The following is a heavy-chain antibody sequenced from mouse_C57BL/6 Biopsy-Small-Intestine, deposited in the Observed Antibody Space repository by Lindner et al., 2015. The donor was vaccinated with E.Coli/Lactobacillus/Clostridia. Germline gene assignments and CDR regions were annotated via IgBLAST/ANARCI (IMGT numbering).Heavy chain of an antibody. Sequence: VQLQESGAELARPGASVKLSCKASGYTFSSFGISWVKQRTGQGLEWIGEIYPRSGNTYYNEKFKGKATLTADKSSSTAHMRLSRLTSEDSAVYFCFYGDYAGAMDYWGQGTSVTVSS. J-gene: IGHJ4*01. CDR2: IYPRSGNT. CDR3: FYGDYAGAMDY. V-gene: IGHV1-81*01. CDR1: GYTFSSFG. D-gene: IGHD2-13*01.